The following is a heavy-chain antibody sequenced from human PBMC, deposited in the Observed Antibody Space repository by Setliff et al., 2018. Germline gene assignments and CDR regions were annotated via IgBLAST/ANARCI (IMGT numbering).Heavy chain of an antibody. Sequence: ASVKVSCKASGYTFTSYDINWVRQATGQGLEWMGWMNPNSGNTGYAQKCQGRVTITRNTSISTAYMELSSLRSEDTAVYYCARGRRGNYDFWSGYSNWFDPWGQGTLVTVS. V-gene: IGHV1-8*03. CDR1: GYTFTSYD. CDR3: ARGRRGNYDFWSGYSNWFDP. D-gene: IGHD3-3*01. J-gene: IGHJ5*02. CDR2: MNPNSGNT.